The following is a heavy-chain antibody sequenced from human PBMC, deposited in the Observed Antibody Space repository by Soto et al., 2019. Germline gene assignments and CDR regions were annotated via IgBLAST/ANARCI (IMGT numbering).Heavy chain of an antibody. CDR1: GGSFSGYY. Sequence: QVQLQQWGAGLLKPSETLSLTCAVYGGSFSGYYWTWIRQPPGTGLEWIGEINHSGSTNYNPSLKIRVTISVDTSKIQFSLKLPSVTAADTAVYYCARDKITGLFDYWGQGTLVTVSS. CDR3: ARDKITGLFDY. J-gene: IGHJ4*02. D-gene: IGHD2-8*02. V-gene: IGHV4-34*01. CDR2: INHSGST.